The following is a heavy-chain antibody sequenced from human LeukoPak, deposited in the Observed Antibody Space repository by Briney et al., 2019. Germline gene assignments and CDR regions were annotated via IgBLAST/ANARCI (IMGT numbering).Heavy chain of an antibody. Sequence: GGSLRLSCAASGFTFSSYAMSWVRQAPGKGLEWVSAISGNGGSTYYADSVKGRFTISRDNSKNTLYLQMNSLRAEDTAVYYCAKRELPHFYYYYGMDVWGQGTTVTVSS. CDR2: ISGNGGST. J-gene: IGHJ6*02. V-gene: IGHV3-23*01. CDR3: AKRELPHFYYYYGMDV. CDR1: GFTFSSYA. D-gene: IGHD1-26*01.